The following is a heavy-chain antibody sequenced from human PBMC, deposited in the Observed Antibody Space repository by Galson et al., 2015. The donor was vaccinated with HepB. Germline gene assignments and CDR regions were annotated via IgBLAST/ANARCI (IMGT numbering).Heavy chain of an antibody. D-gene: IGHD2-15*01. CDR3: AKDARYCSGGSCYSSYFDY. CDR2: IRYDGSNK. Sequence: SLRLSCAASGFTFSSYGMHWVRQAPGKGLEWVAFIRYDGSNKYYADSVEGRFTISRDNSKNTLYLQMNSLRAEDTAVYYCAKDARYCSGGSCYSSYFDYWGQGTLVTVSS. V-gene: IGHV3-30*02. CDR1: GFTFSSYG. J-gene: IGHJ4*02.